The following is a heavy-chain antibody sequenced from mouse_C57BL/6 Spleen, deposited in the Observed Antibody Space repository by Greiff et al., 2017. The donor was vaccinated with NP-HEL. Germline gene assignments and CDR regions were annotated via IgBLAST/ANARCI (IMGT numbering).Heavy chain of an antibody. CDR2: ISYDGSN. V-gene: IGHV3-6*01. Sequence: EVQVVESGPGLVKPSQSLSLTCSVTGYSITSGYYWNWIRQFPGNKLEWMGYISYDGSNNYNPSLKNRISITRDTSKNQFFLKFNSVTTEDTATYYCARDPRGDGLDYWGQGTTLTVSS. CDR1: GYSITSGYY. J-gene: IGHJ2*01. CDR3: ARDPRGDGLDY. D-gene: IGHD2-3*01.